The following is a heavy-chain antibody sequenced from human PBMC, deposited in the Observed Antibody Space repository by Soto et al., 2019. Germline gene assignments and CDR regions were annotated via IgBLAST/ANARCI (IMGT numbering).Heavy chain of an antibody. J-gene: IGHJ3*02. V-gene: IGHV3-30*04. CDR3: ARDPGLAMSVRRGVDM. CDR2: ISHDTKNE. D-gene: IGHD2-2*01. Sequence: QVYLVESGGGVVQPGTSVRLSCAASGIGFSGYAMHWVRQAPCKGLEWVAVISHDTKNEAYADSVKGRFTISRDNSKNTLYLQMHSLTSEDTALYYCARDPGLAMSVRRGVDMWGQGTMVIVSS. CDR1: GIGFSGYA.